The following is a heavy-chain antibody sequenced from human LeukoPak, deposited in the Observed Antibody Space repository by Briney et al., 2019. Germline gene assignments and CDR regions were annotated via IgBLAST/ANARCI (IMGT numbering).Heavy chain of an antibody. Sequence: GSLILSCAASGFTFISYWMSWVRQAPGKGLEWVANIKQDGSEKYYVDSVKGRFTISRDNAKNSLYLQMNSLRAEDTAVYYCARDLGAVDVWGQGTTVTVSS. CDR1: GFTFISYW. CDR3: ARDLGAVDV. J-gene: IGHJ6*02. D-gene: IGHD3-16*01. V-gene: IGHV3-7*03. CDR2: IKQDGSEK.